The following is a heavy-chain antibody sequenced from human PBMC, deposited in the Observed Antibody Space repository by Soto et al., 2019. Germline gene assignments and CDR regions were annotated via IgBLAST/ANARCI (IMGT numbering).Heavy chain of an antibody. CDR2: IYPGGVNI. Sequence: ASVKVSCKAIGYSFTSHYMHWVRQAPGQGLEWMGTIYPGGVNIGYAQKFKGRVTMTKDTSTSTVYMELNSLTSEDTAVYYCARDKDRLQFGGNYYYAMDVWGQGTTVTVSS. CDR1: GYSFTSHY. J-gene: IGHJ6*02. CDR3: ARDKDRLQFGGNYYYAMDV. D-gene: IGHD5-12*01. V-gene: IGHV1-46*01.